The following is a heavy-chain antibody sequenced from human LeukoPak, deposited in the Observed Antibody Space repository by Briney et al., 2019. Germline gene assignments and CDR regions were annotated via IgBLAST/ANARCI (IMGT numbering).Heavy chain of an antibody. V-gene: IGHV4-34*01. CDR3: ARLGGSSSWSIDY. J-gene: IGHJ4*02. CDR1: GGSISSYY. CDR2: INHSGST. D-gene: IGHD6-13*01. Sequence: PSETLSLTCTVSGGSISSYYWSWIRQPPGKGLEWIGEINHSGSTNYNPSLKSRVTITVDTSKNQFSLKLSSVTAADTAVYYCARLGGSSSWSIDYWGQGTLVTVSS.